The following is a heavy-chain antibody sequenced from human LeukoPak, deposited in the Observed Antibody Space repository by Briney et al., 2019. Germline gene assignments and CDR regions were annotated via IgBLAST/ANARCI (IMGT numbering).Heavy chain of an antibody. CDR2: IYTSGST. Sequence: PSETLSLTCTVSGGSISSYYWSWIRQPAGKGLEWIGRIYTSGSTNYNPSLKSRVTMSVDTSKNQFSLKLSSVTAADTAVYYCVRVTLVGSSGWSMPYYFDYWGQGTLVTVSS. V-gene: IGHV4-4*07. CDR3: VRVTLVGSSGWSMPYYFDY. D-gene: IGHD6-19*01. CDR1: GGSISSYY. J-gene: IGHJ4*02.